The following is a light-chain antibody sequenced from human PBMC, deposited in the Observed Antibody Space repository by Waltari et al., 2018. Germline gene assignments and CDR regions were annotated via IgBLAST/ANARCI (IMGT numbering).Light chain of an antibody. J-gene: IGKJ1*01. Sequence: EVVMTQSPATLSVSPGERATLSCRASQSVSSNLAWYQHKPGQAPRLLIYGASTGATGIPARFSGSGSGTEFTLTISSLQSEDFAAYYCQQYNNWPPWTFGPGTTVEIK. CDR3: QQYNNWPPWT. CDR1: QSVSSN. V-gene: IGKV3-15*01. CDR2: GAS.